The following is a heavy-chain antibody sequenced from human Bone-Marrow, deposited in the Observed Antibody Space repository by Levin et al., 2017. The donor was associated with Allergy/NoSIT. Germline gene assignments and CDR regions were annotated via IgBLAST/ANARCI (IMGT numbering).Heavy chain of an antibody. Sequence: SVKVSCKASGGTFSSYAISWVRQAPGQGLEWMGGIIPIFGTANYAQKFQGRVTITADESTSTAYMELSSLRSEDTAVYYCARVNIYCSGGSCQWGRKNWFDPWGQGTLVTVSS. CDR2: IIPIFGTA. V-gene: IGHV1-69*13. CDR3: ARVNIYCSGGSCQWGRKNWFDP. D-gene: IGHD2-15*01. J-gene: IGHJ5*02. CDR1: GGTFSSYA.